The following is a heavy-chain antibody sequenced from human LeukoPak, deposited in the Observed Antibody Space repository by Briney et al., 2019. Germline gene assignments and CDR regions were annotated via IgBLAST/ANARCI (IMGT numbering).Heavy chain of an antibody. CDR2: ISSSGSTI. CDR1: GFTFSSYE. CDR3: ARDQLEGTHDY. J-gene: IGHJ4*02. V-gene: IGHV3-48*03. Sequence: GGSLRLSRAASGFTFSSYEMNWVRQAPGKGLEWVSYISSSGSTIYYADSVKGRFTISRDNAKNSLYLQMNSLRAEDTAVYYCARDQLEGTHDYWGQGTLVTVSS. D-gene: IGHD1-1*01.